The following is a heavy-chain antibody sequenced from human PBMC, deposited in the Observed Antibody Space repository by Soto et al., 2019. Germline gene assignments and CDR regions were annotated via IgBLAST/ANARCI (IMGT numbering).Heavy chain of an antibody. V-gene: IGHV4-59*01. J-gene: IGHJ4*02. CDR1: GDSISDYY. CDR2: IYYSGST. Sequence: QVQLQESGPGLMKSSETLSLTCTVSGDSISDYYWSWIRQPPGKGLEWIGYIYYSGSTNYNPSLKSRVTISVDTSKSQCSLKLSSVTAADTAVYYCARDLFYSSRGHFGVWGQGALVTVSS. D-gene: IGHD6-13*01. CDR3: ARDLFYSSRGHFGV.